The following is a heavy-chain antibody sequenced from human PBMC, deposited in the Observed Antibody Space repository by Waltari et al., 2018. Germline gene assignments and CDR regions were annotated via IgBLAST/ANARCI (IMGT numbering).Heavy chain of an antibody. Sequence: QLVESGGGLVQPGGSLKVSCEASSFNLSGSALHWVRQAPGKGLGRVGRSRTKGAGYATQYSPSVKGRFTISSDDSKNTAFLLMNNLKIDDTATYFCTRVLRSSSPTQFDLWGQGILVTVSS. CDR1: SFNLSGSA. CDR3: TRVLRSSSPTQFDL. CDR2: SRTKGAGYAT. J-gene: IGHJ4*02. D-gene: IGHD6-13*01. V-gene: IGHV3-73*01.